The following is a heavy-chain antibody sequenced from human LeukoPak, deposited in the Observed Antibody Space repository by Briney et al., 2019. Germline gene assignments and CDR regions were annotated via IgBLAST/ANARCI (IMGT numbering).Heavy chain of an antibody. CDR1: GGSISSYY. Sequence: PSETLSLTCTVSGGSISSYYWSWIRQPPGRGLEWIGYIYYSGSTNYNPSLKGRVTISVDTSKNQFSLKLSSVTAADTAVYYCASPLLRFLVPNRPAYYFDYWGQGTLVTVSS. J-gene: IGHJ4*02. CDR2: IYYSGST. D-gene: IGHD3-3*01. V-gene: IGHV4-59*01. CDR3: ASPLLRFLVPNRPAYYFDY.